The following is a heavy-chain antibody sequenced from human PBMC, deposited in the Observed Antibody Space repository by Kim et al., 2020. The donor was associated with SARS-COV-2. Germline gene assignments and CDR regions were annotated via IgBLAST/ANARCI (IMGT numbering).Heavy chain of an antibody. CDR1: GGSFSGYY. D-gene: IGHD2-2*01. CDR3: ARVPKARGRNYCSCTSCHIGGWFDP. V-gene: IGHV4-34*01. Sequence: SETLSLTCAVYGGSFSGYYWSWIRQPPGKGLEWIGEINHSGSTNYNPSLKSRVTISVDTSKNKFYLMLSAVNAADTAVYYCARVPKARGRNYCSCTSCHIGGWFDPWGQGTLVTVSS. CDR2: INHSGST. J-gene: IGHJ5*02.